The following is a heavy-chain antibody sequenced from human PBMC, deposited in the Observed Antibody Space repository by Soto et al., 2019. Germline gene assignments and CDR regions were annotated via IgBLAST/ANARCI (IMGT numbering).Heavy chain of an antibody. CDR2: ISYDGTNK. CDR3: ARDPSPYTSGWYGIDF. J-gene: IGHJ4*01. Sequence: PVGSLRLSCAATGFTFSVYAMTWVRQAPGKGLEWVAAISYDGTNKYYADSIKGRFTISRDNSANTLFLQVNSLRREDTAMYYCARDPSPYTSGWYGIDFWGHGTLVTVSS. D-gene: IGHD6-19*01. V-gene: IGHV3-30*04. CDR1: GFTFSVYA.